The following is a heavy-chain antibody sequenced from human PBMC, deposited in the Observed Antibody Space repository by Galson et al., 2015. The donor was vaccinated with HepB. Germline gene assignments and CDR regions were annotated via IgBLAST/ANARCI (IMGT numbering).Heavy chain of an antibody. Sequence: SLRLSCAASGFTFSDYYMSWIRQAPGKGLEWVSYSSSSSSYTNYADSVKGRFTISRDNAKNSLSLQMNSLRAEDTAVYYCARDSKIAGRGDYWGQGTLVTVSS. CDR3: ARDSKIAGRGDY. J-gene: IGHJ4*02. CDR2: SSSSSSYT. V-gene: IGHV3-11*06. D-gene: IGHD6-13*01. CDR1: GFTFSDYY.